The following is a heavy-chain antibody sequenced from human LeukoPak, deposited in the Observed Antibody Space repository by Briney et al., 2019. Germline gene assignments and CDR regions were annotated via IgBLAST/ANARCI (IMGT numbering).Heavy chain of an antibody. J-gene: IGHJ4*02. Sequence: GESLKISCKGSGYSGTSYWIGWVRQMPGKGLEWIGIIYPGDSDTRYSPSFQGPVTISADKSISTAYLQWSSLTPSDTPIYYCARLDSSAANYWGQGTLVTVSS. CDR2: IYPGDSDT. V-gene: IGHV5-51*01. D-gene: IGHD6-19*01. CDR1: GYSGTSYW. CDR3: ARLDSSAANY.